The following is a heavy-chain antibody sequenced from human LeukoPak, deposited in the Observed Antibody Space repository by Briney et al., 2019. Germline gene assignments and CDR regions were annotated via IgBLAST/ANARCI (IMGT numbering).Heavy chain of an antibody. Sequence: ASVKVSCKASGYIFNDYYIHWVRPAPGQGLEWMGWINPSSGGTGYAQKFQGRVTMTRDTSISTAYMALSRLTSDDTAVYYCAIVPCVTTTCRPSNWFDPWGQGALVTVSS. V-gene: IGHV1-2*02. CDR1: GYIFNDYY. J-gene: IGHJ5*02. CDR2: INPSSGGT. D-gene: IGHD3-22*01. CDR3: AIVPCVTTTCRPSNWFDP.